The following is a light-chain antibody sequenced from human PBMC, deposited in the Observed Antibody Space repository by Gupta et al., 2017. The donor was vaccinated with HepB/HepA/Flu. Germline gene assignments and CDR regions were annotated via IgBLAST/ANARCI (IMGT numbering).Light chain of an antibody. CDR1: SSDVGAYNY. J-gene: IGLJ2*01. Sequence: QSALTQPASVSASPGQSLTISCTGTSSDVGAYNYVSWYQQHPGKVPKLIIYDVNNRPSGVSNRFSGSKSGNTASLTISGLQAEDEADYYCSSYTTSYSLVFGRGTKLTV. V-gene: IGLV2-14*01. CDR2: DVN. CDR3: SSYTTSYSLV.